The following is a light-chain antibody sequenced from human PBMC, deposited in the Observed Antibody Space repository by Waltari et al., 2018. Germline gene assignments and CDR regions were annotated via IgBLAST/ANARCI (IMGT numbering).Light chain of an antibody. CDR2: KAS. V-gene: IGKV1-5*03. Sequence: DIQMTQSPSTLSASVGDRVTITCRASQTIRSWLAWYQHKPGKAPKLLIYKASNLESGVPSSFSGSVSGTEFTLTVSSLQPDDFATYYCQQYDSYPWTFGQGTKVEI. CDR1: QTIRSW. J-gene: IGKJ1*01. CDR3: QQYDSYPWT.